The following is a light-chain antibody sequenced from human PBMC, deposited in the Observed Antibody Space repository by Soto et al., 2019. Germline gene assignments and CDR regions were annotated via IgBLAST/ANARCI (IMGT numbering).Light chain of an antibody. CDR1: QSIRSN. CDR2: GAS. CDR3: QQYDSSPLT. J-gene: IGKJ4*01. V-gene: IGKV3-15*01. Sequence: EIVMTQSPDTLSLSPGEGATLSCRVSQSIRSNLAWYQQRPGQAPRLLMYGASTRADGIPARFTGSGSGTEFTLTISRLEPEDFAVYYCQQYDSSPLTFGGGTKVDIK.